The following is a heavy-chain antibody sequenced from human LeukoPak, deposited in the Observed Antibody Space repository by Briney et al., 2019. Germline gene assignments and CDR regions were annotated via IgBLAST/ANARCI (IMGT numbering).Heavy chain of an antibody. V-gene: IGHV4-39*01. D-gene: IGHD3-10*01. CDR1: VRSLTSSTYY. J-gene: IGHJ4*02. CDR2: IYYSGST. CDR3: ARHGSGYGDYFDY. Sequence: PETLSLTRAVAVRSLTSSTYYCGWIRQPPGKGLEWIWSIYYSGSTDYNPSLKSRVTISVDTSKHQFSLALSSVTAADTAVYYCARHGSGYGDYFDYWGQGTLVTVSS.